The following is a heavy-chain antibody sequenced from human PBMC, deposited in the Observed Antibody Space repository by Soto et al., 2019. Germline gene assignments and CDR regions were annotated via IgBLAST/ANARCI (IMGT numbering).Heavy chain of an antibody. D-gene: IGHD6-6*01. V-gene: IGHV1-24*01. CDR1: GYTLTELS. J-gene: IGHJ4*02. CDR2: FDPEDGET. CDR3: ATALGIAARSLVRPVDY. Sequence: ASVKVSCKVSGYTLTELSMHWVRQAPGKGLEWMGGFDPEDGETIYAQKFQGRVTMTEDTSTDTAYMELSSLRSEDTAVYYCATALGIAARSLVRPVDYWGQGTLVTV.